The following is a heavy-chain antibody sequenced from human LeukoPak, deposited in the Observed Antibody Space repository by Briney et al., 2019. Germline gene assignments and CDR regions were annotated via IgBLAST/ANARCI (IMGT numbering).Heavy chain of an antibody. CDR2: IKKDGSDK. J-gene: IGHJ4*02. D-gene: IGHD5-18*01. V-gene: IGHV3-7*01. CDR1: GFTFSTYW. CDR3: ARHLSGVTGYTYGRGIDY. Sequence: GGPLRLSCEASGFTFSTYWMSWVRQAPGKGLEWVANIKKDGSDKYYVDSVKGRFTISRDNAKTSLYLQMNSLRAEDTAVYYCARHLSGVTGYTYGRGIDYWGQGTPVTVSS.